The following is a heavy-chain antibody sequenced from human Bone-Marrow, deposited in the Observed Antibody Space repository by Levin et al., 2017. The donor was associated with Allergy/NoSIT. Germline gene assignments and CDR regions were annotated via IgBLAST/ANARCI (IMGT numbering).Heavy chain of an antibody. Sequence: GESLKISCAASGFTLSTYWMHLVRQGPGKGLVWVSRINSDGRTTTYADSVKGRFTIPRDNAKNTLYLQMNGLRADDTAVYCCASGSLDSRYYFDYWGQGTLVTVSS. D-gene: IGHD6-6*01. CDR2: INSDGRTT. J-gene: IGHJ4*02. CDR3: ASGSLDSRYYFDY. CDR1: GFTLSTYW. V-gene: IGHV3-74*01.